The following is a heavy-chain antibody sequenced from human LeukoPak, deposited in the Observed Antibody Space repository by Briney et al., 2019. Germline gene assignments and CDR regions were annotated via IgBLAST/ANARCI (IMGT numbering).Heavy chain of an antibody. J-gene: IGHJ4*02. V-gene: IGHV4-61*02. Sequence: SETLSLTCTVSGGSISSGSYYWSWIRQPAGKGLEWIGRIYTSGSTNYNPSLKSRVTISVDTSKNQFSLKLSSVTAADTAVYYCARTVLYYFDYWGQGTLVTVSS. D-gene: IGHD2/OR15-2a*01. CDR1: GGSISSGSYY. CDR3: ARTVLYYFDY. CDR2: IYTSGST.